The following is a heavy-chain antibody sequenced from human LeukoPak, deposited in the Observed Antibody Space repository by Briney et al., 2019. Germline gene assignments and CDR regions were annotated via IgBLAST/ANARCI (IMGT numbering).Heavy chain of an antibody. D-gene: IGHD7-27*01. J-gene: IGHJ6*03. Sequence: SQTLSLTCTVSGGSISSGSYYWSWIRQPAGKGLEWIGHISTSGSTDYNPSLKSRLTISIDTSKNQFSLKLSSVTAADTAVYYCARGTGDGSGYHYYYMDVWGKGTTATISS. CDR2: ISTSGST. V-gene: IGHV4-61*09. CDR1: GGSISSGSYY. CDR3: ARGTGDGSGYHYYYMDV.